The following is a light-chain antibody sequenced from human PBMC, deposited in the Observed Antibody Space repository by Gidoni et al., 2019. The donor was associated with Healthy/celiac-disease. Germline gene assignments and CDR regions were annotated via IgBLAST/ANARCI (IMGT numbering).Light chain of an antibody. CDR1: SSDVGSYNL. CDR2: EGS. Sequence: QSALTQPASESGSPGQSITISCTGTSSDVGSYNLVSWYQQHPGKAPKLMIYEGSKRPSVVSNRFSGSKSGNTASLTISGLQAEDEADYYCCSYAGSYVVFGGGTKLTVL. CDR3: CSYAGSYVV. J-gene: IGLJ2*01. V-gene: IGLV2-23*01.